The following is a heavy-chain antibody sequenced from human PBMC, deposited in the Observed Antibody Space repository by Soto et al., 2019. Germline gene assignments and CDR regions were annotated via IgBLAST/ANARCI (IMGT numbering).Heavy chain of an antibody. D-gene: IGHD3-10*01. CDR2: VNPIVSMS. CDR1: GYTYISYS. V-gene: IGHV1-69*02. J-gene: IGHJ4*01. Sequence: GASVKVSCKASGYTYISYSMHWVRQAPGQRLEWTGRVNPIVSMSNYAQKFQGRVTMTADKSTSTAYMELSSLRSEDTAIYYCASSYGSGYRAFDYWG. CDR3: ASSYGSGYRAFDY.